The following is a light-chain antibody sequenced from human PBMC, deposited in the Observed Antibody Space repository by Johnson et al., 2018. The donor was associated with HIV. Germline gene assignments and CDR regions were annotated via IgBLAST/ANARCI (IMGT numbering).Light chain of an antibody. CDR2: DNN. CDR3: GTWDSSLSAYV. Sequence: QSVLTQPPSVSAAPGQKVTISCSGSSSNIGNNYVSWYQQLPGTAPKLLIYDNNKRPSGIPDRFSGSKSGTSATLGITGLQTGDEADYYCGTWDSSLSAYVFVTGTKVTSL. CDR1: SSNIGNNY. J-gene: IGLJ1*01. V-gene: IGLV1-51*01.